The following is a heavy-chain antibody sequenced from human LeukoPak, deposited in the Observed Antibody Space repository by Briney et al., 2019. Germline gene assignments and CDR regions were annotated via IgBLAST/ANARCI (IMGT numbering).Heavy chain of an antibody. D-gene: IGHD6-13*01. Sequence: GGSLRLSCAASGFTFSSSSMHWVRQATGKGLEWVSAIGTAGDTYYPDSVKGRFTISRENAKNSLYLQMNSLRAGDTAVYYCARGVAAAGMDYWGQGTLVTVSS. CDR2: IGTAGDT. V-gene: IGHV3-13*01. CDR3: ARGVAAAGMDY. J-gene: IGHJ4*02. CDR1: GFTFSSSS.